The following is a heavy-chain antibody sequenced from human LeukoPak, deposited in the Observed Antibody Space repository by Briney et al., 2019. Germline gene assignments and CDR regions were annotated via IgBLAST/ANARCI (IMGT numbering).Heavy chain of an antibody. CDR2: ISGDGTAR. V-gene: IGHV3-74*01. D-gene: IGHD3-10*01. CDR3: VRGRGSYGWLDP. J-gene: IGHJ5*02. CDR1: GVASRSYC. Sequence: PGGSLRLSCAASGVASRSYCMHWVRQVPGKGLVWVSRISGDGTARNYADSVKGRFTISRDDAKNTVELQMNSLRGEDTAVYYCVRGRGSYGWLDPWGQGTLVTVSS.